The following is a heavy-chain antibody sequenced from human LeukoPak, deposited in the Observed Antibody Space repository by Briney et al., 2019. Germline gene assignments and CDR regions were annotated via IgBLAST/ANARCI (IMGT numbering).Heavy chain of an antibody. D-gene: IGHD3-22*01. CDR2: IYYSGST. CDR1: GGSISSSSYY. V-gene: IGHV4-39*07. CDR3: AREFLRSGYYYGPDDY. J-gene: IGHJ4*02. Sequence: SETLSLTCTVSGGSISSSSYYWGWIRQPPGKGLEWIGSIYYSGSTYYNPSLKSRVTISVDTSKNQFSPKLSSVTAADTAVYYCAREFLRSGYYYGPDDYWGQGTLVTVSS.